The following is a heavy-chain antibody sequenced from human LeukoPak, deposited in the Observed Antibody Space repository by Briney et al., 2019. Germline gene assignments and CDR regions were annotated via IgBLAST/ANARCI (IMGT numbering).Heavy chain of an antibody. CDR2: IKQDGSER. CDR1: GFTFSSYW. J-gene: IGHJ1*01. CDR3: ARDKKSGGYPGDFQH. D-gene: IGHD2-8*02. V-gene: IGHV3-7*01. Sequence: PGGSLRLSCAASGFTFSSYWMSWVRQAPGKGLEWVANIKQDGSERYYVDSVKGRFTISRDNAKNSLYLQMNSLRAEDTAVYYCARDKKSGGYPGDFQHWGQGTLVTVSS.